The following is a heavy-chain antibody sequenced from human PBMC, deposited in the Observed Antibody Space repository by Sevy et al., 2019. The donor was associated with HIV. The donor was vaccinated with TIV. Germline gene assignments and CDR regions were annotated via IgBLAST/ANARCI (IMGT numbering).Heavy chain of an antibody. CDR1: GYTLTKLA. D-gene: IGHD3-22*01. CDR3: ATAREYYYESSGYFDY. V-gene: IGHV1-24*01. CDR2: FDPEDGET. Sequence: ASVKVSCKVSGYTLTKLAMHWVRQAPGKGLEWMGRFDPEDGETIYAQKFQGRVTMTEDTSTDTAYMELGSLRSEDTAVYYCATAREYYYESSGYFDYWGQGTLVTVSS. J-gene: IGHJ4*02.